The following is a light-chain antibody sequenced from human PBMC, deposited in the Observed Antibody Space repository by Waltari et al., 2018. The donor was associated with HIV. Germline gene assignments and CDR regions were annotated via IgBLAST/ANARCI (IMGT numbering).Light chain of an antibody. V-gene: IGKV1-39*01. CDR1: QAISTY. CDR3: QQSYGSPFN. Sequence: DIQMTQSPSSLSASLGDSVVITCRASQAISTYLNWYQQKPGKAPVLLVYSAYTLQPGAPSRFRGAGSGRDFSLSISGLQTEDFVTYFCQQSYGSPFNFGPGT. J-gene: IGKJ3*01. CDR2: SAY.